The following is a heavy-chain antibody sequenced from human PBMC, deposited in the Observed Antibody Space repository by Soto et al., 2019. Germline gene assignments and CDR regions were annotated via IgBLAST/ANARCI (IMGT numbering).Heavy chain of an antibody. CDR3: ARFRRGYSYGPPKYSYGMDV. J-gene: IGHJ6*02. CDR1: GGSFSGYC. CDR2: IDDSGAT. V-gene: IGHV4-34*01. Sequence: QVQLHQWGAGLLQPSKTLSLTCAVSGGSFSGYCWSWIRQSQGKGLEWIGEIDDSGATNYRSSLKRRVTILVDTSKNQFSLKLGSLTAADTAVYYCARFRRGYSYGPPKYSYGMDVWGHGTTVVVSS. D-gene: IGHD5-18*01.